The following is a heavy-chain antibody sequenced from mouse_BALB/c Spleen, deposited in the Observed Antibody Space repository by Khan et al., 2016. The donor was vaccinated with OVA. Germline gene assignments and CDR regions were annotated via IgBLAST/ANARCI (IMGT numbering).Heavy chain of an antibody. V-gene: IGHV2-2*02. J-gene: IGHJ3*01. D-gene: IGHD2-4*01. CDR2: IWSGGST. CDR1: GFPLTSYG. Sequence: QMQLEESGPGLVQPSQSLSITCTVSGFPLTSYGVHWVRQSPGKGLEWLGVIWSGGSTDYNAAFISRLSISKDNSKSQVFFKLNNLQANDTAIYYCARNYDYDEGLSYWGQGTLVTVSA. CDR3: ARNYDYDEGLSY.